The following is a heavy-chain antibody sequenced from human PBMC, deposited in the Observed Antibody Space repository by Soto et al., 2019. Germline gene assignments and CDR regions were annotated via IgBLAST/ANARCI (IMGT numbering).Heavy chain of an antibody. CDR2: ISYDGSNK. CDR1: GFTFSNYA. Sequence: PGGSLRLSCAASGFTFSNYAMHWVRQAPGKGLEWVAVISYDGSNKYYADSVKGRFTISRDNSKNTLYLQMNSLRDEDTAVYYCARDLGPITMIVVDLDYWGQGTLVTVSS. CDR3: ARDLGPITMIVVDLDY. D-gene: IGHD3-22*01. V-gene: IGHV3-30-3*01. J-gene: IGHJ4*02.